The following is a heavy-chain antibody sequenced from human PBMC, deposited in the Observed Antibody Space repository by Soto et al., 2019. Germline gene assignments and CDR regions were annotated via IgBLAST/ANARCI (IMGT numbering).Heavy chain of an antibody. CDR1: GGSISSSIFY. CDR2: IYYSGST. D-gene: IGHD3-3*01. CDR3: ARDSITIFGAVNYGMDV. J-gene: IGHJ6*02. V-gene: IGHV4-39*01. Sequence: PSETLRLTCTAAGGSISSSIFYWGWIRQPPGKGLEWIGSIYYSGSTYYNPSLKSRVTISVDTSKNQFSLTLGSVTAAATAVYYCARDSITIFGAVNYGMDVWGQGTTVT.